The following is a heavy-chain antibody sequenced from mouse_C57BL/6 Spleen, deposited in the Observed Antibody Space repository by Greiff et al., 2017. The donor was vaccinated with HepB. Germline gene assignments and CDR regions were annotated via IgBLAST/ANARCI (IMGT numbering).Heavy chain of an antibody. D-gene: IGHD1-1*01. J-gene: IGHJ4*01. CDR2: INPSSGYT. V-gene: IGHV1-4*01. CDR1: GYTFTSYT. Sequence: QVQLKESGAELARPGASVKMSCKASGYTFTSYTMHWVKQRPGQGLEWIGYINPSSGYTKYNQKFKDKATLTADKSSSTAYMQLSSLTSEDSAVYYCARAEYYGSRYYYAMDYWGQGTSVTVSS. CDR3: ARAEYYGSRYYYAMDY.